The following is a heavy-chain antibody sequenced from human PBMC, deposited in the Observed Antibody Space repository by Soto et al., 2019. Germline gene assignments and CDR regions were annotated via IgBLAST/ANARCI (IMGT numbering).Heavy chain of an antibody. V-gene: IGHV5-10-1*01. J-gene: IGHJ3*02. D-gene: IGHD4-17*01. CDR3: ATYHYGDYVAFDI. CDR2: IDPSDSYT. Sequence: GESLKISRKGSGYSFTSYWISWVRQMPGKGLEWMGRIDPSDSYTNYSPSFQGHVTISADKSISTAYLQWSSLKASDTAMYYCATYHYGDYVAFDIWGQGXMVTV. CDR1: GYSFTSYW.